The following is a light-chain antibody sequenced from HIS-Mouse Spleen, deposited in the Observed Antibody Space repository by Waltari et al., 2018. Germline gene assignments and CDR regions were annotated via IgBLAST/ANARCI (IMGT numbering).Light chain of an antibody. Sequence: QSALTQPASVSGSPGQSITISCTGTSSEVGGYNYVSWYQQHPGKAPKPMIYDVSNRPSGVSNRFSGSKSGNTASLTISGLQAEDEADYYCSSYTSSSTLVFGGGTKLTVL. CDR2: DVS. V-gene: IGLV2-14*03. CDR3: SSYTSSSTLV. CDR1: SSEVGGYNY. J-gene: IGLJ2*01.